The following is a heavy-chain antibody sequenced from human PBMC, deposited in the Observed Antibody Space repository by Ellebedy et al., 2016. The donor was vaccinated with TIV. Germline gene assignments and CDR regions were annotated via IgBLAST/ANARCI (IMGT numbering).Heavy chain of an antibody. D-gene: IGHD3-22*01. CDR1: GFTVSSNY. V-gene: IGHV3-23*01. Sequence: PGGSLRLSCAASGFTVSSNYMSWVRQAPGKGLEWVSAISGSGGSTYYADSVKGRFTISRDNSKNTLDLQMNSLRAEDTAVYYCAKDDSSGYGSFDYWGQGTLVTVSS. J-gene: IGHJ4*02. CDR2: ISGSGGST. CDR3: AKDDSSGYGSFDY.